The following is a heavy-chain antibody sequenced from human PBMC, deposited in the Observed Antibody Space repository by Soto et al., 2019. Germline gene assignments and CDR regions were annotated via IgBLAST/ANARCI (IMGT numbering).Heavy chain of an antibody. D-gene: IGHD2-21*02. CDR2: MYYSGSS. J-gene: IGHJ4*02. CDR3: ARQRLLRLKPDFDI. CDR1: GGSTSDKSYF. V-gene: IGHV4-39*01. Sequence: SETLSLTCSVSGGSTSDKSYFWGWVRQSPGKGLEWIGSMYYSGSSYYNPSLKSRVAISVDTSKNQFSLKLRSVTAADTAVYFCARQRLLRLKPDFDIWGQGTLVTVSS.